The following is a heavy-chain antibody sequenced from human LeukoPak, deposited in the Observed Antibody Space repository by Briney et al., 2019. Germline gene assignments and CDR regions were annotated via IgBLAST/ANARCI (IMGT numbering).Heavy chain of an antibody. CDR2: NSGSGKST. CDR3: AKRGMTTIIEGFDY. J-gene: IGHJ4*02. V-gene: IGHV3-23*01. Sequence: GGSLRLSCAASGFTFSDYAMSWVRQAPGKGLEWVSANSGSGKSTYYADSVKGRFTISRDNSKNILYLQMNSLRAEDTAVYYCAKRGMTTIIEGFDYWGQGTLVTVSS. CDR1: GFTFSDYA. D-gene: IGHD5-24*01.